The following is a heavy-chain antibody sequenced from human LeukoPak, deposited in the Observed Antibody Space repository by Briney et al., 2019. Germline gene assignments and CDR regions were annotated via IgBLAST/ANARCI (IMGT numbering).Heavy chain of an antibody. D-gene: IGHD3-16*01. CDR1: GFTFSSYG. CDR3: AGGGTSLHY. V-gene: IGHV3-33*01. Sequence: PGGSLRLSCAASGFTFSSYGMHWVRQAPGKGLEWVAAIWYDGSNKYYADSVKGRFTISRDNSKNTLYLQMNSLRAEDPAVYYFAGGGTSLHYWGQGTLVTVSS. CDR2: IWYDGSNK. J-gene: IGHJ4*02.